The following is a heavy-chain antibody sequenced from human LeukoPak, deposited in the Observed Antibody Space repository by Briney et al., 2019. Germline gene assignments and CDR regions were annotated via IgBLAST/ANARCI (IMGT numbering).Heavy chain of an antibody. CDR1: GFIFSTYD. CDR3: ARAARFLESTGAHAFDL. Sequence: GGSLRLSCAASGFIFSTYDMHWVRQGTGKGLEWVSGTGVRGDTHYPGSVKARFPISRENAENSLYLQMNTLRVGDTAVYYCARAARFLESTGAHAFDLWGQGTMVTVSS. CDR2: TGVRGDT. J-gene: IGHJ3*01. D-gene: IGHD2-8*02. V-gene: IGHV3-13*01.